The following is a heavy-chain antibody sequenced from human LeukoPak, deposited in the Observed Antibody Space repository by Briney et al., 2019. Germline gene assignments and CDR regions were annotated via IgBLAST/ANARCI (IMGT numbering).Heavy chain of an antibody. CDR3: ARGALTPGPIAVETTHFDY. CDR2: IIPILGAP. CDR1: GGTFSSYV. Sequence: ASVKVSCKASGGTFSSYVISWVRQAPGQGLEWMGRIIPILGAPNYAQKFQGRVTITADESTGTAYMELRSLRSEDTAVYYCARGALTPGPIAVETTHFDYWGQGTLVTVSS. D-gene: IGHD6-19*01. J-gene: IGHJ4*02. V-gene: IGHV1-69*13.